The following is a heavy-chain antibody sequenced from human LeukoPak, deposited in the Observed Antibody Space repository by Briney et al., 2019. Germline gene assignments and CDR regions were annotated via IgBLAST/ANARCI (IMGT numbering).Heavy chain of an antibody. CDR2: ISGSGFNT. CDR3: AKTFDSSSWYENWFDP. V-gene: IGHV3-23*01. CDR1: GFTFDSYV. J-gene: IGHJ5*02. D-gene: IGHD6-13*01. Sequence: GGSLRLSCGASGFTFDSYVMNWVRQAPGKGLEWLSCISGSGFNTFYADSVKGRFTISRDNSKNTLYLQMNSLRAEDTAVYYCAKTFDSSSWYENWFDPWGQGTLVTVSS.